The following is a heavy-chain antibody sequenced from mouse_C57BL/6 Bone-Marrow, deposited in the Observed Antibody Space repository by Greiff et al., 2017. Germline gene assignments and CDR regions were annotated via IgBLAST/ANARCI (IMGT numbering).Heavy chain of an antibody. CDR3: AIYRWLLRYLDY. J-gene: IGHJ2*01. V-gene: IGHV1-74*01. CDR1: GYTFTSYW. CDR2: LNPSDSET. D-gene: IGHD2-3*01. Sequence: QVQLQQSGAELVKPGASVKVSCKASGYTFTSYWMHWVKQRPGQGLDWIGRLNPSDSETNYNQKFKGKATLTVDKSSSTAYMQLSSLTSEDSAVYYCAIYRWLLRYLDYWGQGTTLTVSS.